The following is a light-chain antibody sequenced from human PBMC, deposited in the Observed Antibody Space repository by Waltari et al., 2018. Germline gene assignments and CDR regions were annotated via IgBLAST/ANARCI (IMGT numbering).Light chain of an antibody. Sequence: EIVLTQSPGTLSLSPGERATLSCRASQSVSRALAWYQQNPGQAPRLLIYGASNRATGIPDMFSGSGSGTDFSLIISRLEPEDFAVDYCQHYVSLPVTFGQGTKVEIK. CDR2: GAS. J-gene: IGKJ1*01. V-gene: IGKV3-20*01. CDR1: QSVSRA. CDR3: QHYVSLPVT.